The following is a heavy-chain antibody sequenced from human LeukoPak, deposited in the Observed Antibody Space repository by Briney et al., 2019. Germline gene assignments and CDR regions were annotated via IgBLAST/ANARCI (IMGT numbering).Heavy chain of an antibody. J-gene: IGHJ6*02. CDR3: ARGVSRAPYYYYGMDV. D-gene: IGHD6-6*01. V-gene: IGHV3-53*01. CDR2: IYSGGST. CDR1: GFTVSSNY. Sequence: PGGSLRLSCAASGFTVSSNYMSWVRQAPGKGLEWVSVIYSGGSTYYADSVKGRFTISRDNSKNTLYLQMNSLRAEDTAVYYCARGVSRAPYYYYGMDVWGQGTTVTVSS.